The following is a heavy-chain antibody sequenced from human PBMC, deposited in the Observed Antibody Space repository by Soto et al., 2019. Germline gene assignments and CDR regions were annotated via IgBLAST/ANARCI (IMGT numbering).Heavy chain of an antibody. V-gene: IGHV3-7*04. CDR1: GFTFSGFW. CDR3: VRSSGWLGDS. D-gene: IGHD5-12*01. J-gene: IGHJ5*01. CDR2: IKQDGNEK. Sequence: EVQLVESGGGLVQPGGSLRLSCAAPGFTFSGFWMNWVRQAPGKGLEWLAIIKQDGNEKHYVDSVNGRFTISRDNANNLLYLEMSNLGAEDTAMYYCVRSSGWLGDSWGQGTLVTVSP.